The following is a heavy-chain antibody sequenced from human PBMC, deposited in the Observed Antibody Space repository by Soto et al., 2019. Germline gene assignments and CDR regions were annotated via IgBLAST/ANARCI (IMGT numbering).Heavy chain of an antibody. D-gene: IGHD2-21*01. CDR1: GYSYTGDY. CDR2: TSPSSLAT. Sequence: ASVNGSCKASGYSYTGDYIHWVRQAPGQGLEWMGWTSPSSLATNYAQRFQGRVTMSRDRATSTVYMELSRLRSEDTAVYYCAREDAERATRFLDYWGQGTVVTVSS. V-gene: IGHV1-2*02. CDR3: AREDAERATRFLDY. J-gene: IGHJ4*02.